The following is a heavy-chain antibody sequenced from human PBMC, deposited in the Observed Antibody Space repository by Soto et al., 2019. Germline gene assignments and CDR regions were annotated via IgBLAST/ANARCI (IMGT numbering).Heavy chain of an antibody. CDR3: ARDPMAYFGGDCYSGWFDP. Sequence: QVQLVQSGAEVKKPGASVKVSCKASGYTFTNYGISWVRQAPGQGLEWMGWISAYNGNTNYAQKLQGRVTMTTDTATSKAYMELRSLISDDTALYYCARDPMAYFGGDCYSGWFDPWGQGTLVTVSS. V-gene: IGHV1-18*01. CDR1: GYTFTNYG. CDR2: ISAYNGNT. J-gene: IGHJ5*02. D-gene: IGHD2-21*02.